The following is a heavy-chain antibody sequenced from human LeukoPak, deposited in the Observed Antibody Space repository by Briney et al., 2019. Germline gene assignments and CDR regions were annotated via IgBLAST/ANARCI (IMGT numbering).Heavy chain of an antibody. Sequence: SETLSLTCTVSGGSINNYYWNWIRQPAGKGLEWIGRIFSSGSTNYNPSLKSRITMSLDTSKTQFSLKLYSVTAADTAVYYCARGGSTLHSAGGHDIEFYYYYYMDVWGKGTTVTISS. CDR2: IFSSGST. CDR1: GGSINNYY. CDR3: ARGGSTLHSAGGHDIEFYYYYYMDV. V-gene: IGHV4-4*07. J-gene: IGHJ6*03. D-gene: IGHD3-9*01.